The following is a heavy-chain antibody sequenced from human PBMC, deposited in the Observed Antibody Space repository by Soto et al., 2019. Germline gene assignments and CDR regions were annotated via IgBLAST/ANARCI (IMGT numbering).Heavy chain of an antibody. D-gene: IGHD3-3*01. Sequence: EVQLLESGGGLVQPGGSLRLSCAASGFTFSSYAMTWVRQAPGKGLEWVSALSGSGGSIYYADSVKGRFTISRDNSKSTLYLQMDSLRAEDTAVYYCAKGGSFDFWSGYASNTPFDPWGQGTLVTVSS. CDR1: GFTFSSYA. CDR2: LSGSGGSI. V-gene: IGHV3-23*01. J-gene: IGHJ5*02. CDR3: AKGGSFDFWSGYASNTPFDP.